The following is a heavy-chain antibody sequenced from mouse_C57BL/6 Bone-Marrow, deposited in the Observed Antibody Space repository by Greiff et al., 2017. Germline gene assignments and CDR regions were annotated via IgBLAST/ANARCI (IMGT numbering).Heavy chain of an antibody. V-gene: IGHV1-64*01. J-gene: IGHJ3*01. Sequence: VQLLQPGAELVKPGASVKLSCTASGYTFTSYWMHWVKQRPGQGLEWIGMIHPNSGSTTYNENFKSQATLTVDKSSNTAYMQLSSLTSEDSAVYYCASPYDYQAWFAYWGQGTLVTVSA. D-gene: IGHD2-4*01. CDR1: GYTFTSYW. CDR3: ASPYDYQAWFAY. CDR2: IHPNSGST.